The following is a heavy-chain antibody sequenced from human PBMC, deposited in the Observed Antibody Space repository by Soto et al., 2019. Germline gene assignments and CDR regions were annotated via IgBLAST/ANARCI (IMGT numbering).Heavy chain of an antibody. CDR3: ARDQGAWPYNWFDF. CDR2: INPNTGGT. V-gene: IGHV1-2*04. CDR1: WFTFTGYY. J-gene: IGHJ5*01. Sequence: ASGKVSCETSWFTFTGYYLHWPRQAPGQRPEWMGWINPNTGGTKYAQNFQGWVTMTRDTSISTAYMELSNLTSDDTAVYYCARDQGAWPYNWFDFWGQGTPVTVSS.